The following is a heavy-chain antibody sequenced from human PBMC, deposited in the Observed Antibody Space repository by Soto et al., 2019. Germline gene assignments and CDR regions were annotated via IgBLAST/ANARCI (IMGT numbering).Heavy chain of an antibody. CDR2: ISAYKGNT. V-gene: IGHV1-18*04. Sequence: QVQLVQSGAEVKQPGASVKVSCKASGYTFTSYGISWVRQAPGQGLEWMGWISAYKGNTQYAQKLQGRGTMTTDTSTSTAYMELRSLRSDDTAVYYCARAPIDTYSYDSSGYFQFDYWGQGTLVTVSS. D-gene: IGHD3-22*01. J-gene: IGHJ4*02. CDR1: GYTFTSYG. CDR3: ARAPIDTYSYDSSGYFQFDY.